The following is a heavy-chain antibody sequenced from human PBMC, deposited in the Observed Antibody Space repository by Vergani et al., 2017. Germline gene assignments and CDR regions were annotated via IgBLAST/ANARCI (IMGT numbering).Heavy chain of an antibody. CDR1: GITFSDYA. Sequence: QVQLVESGGGVVQPGRSLRLSCTVSGITFSDYAFHWVRQAPGKGLEWVAVISYDGSNKYYADSVRGRFTISRDDSKNTLYLQMYSLSTEDTAMYYCAKGGPNLGSGGLYFCFHYWGQGTLVTVSS. V-gene: IGHV3-30-3*01. J-gene: IGHJ4*02. D-gene: IGHD3-10*01. CDR2: ISYDGSNK. CDR3: AKGGPNLGSGGLYFCFHY.